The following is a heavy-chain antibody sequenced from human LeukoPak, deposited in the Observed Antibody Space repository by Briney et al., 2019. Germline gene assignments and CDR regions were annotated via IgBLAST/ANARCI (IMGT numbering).Heavy chain of an antibody. D-gene: IGHD3-10*01. V-gene: IGHV3-66*01. J-gene: IGHJ5*02. CDR2: IYTGGST. CDR1: GFTFSSYA. CDR3: YYASGSYP. Sequence: GGSLRLSCAASGFTFSSYAMHWVRQAPGKGLEWVSLIYTGGSTYYADSVKGRFIISRDNSKNTVYLQMNSLRVEDTSVYYCYYASGSYPWGQGTLVTVSS.